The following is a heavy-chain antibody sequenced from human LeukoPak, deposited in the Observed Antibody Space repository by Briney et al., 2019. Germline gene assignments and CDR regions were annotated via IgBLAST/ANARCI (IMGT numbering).Heavy chain of an antibody. CDR3: AXXRXXXXXXXXYYYGMDV. J-gene: IGHJ6*02. CDR1: GYTFTSYG. Sequence: ASVTVSCKASGYTFTSYGISWVRQAPGQGLEWMGWISAYNGNTNYAQKLQGRVTMTTDTSTSTAYMELRSLRSDDTAVYYCAXXRXXXXXXXXYYYGMDVWGQGTTVTVSS. CDR2: ISAYNGNT. V-gene: IGHV1-18*01.